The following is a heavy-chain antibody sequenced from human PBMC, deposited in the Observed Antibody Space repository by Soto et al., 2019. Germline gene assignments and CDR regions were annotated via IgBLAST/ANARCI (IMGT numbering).Heavy chain of an antibody. CDR3: AKVLMDSTDWFDP. CDR1: GFTFSNYG. V-gene: IGHV3-30*18. J-gene: IGHJ5*02. Sequence: GGSLRLSCAAPGFTFSNYGMHWVRQAPGKGLEWVAVTSYDGSNKYFADSVKGRFTISRDNSKNTLYLQMNNLRAEDTAVYYCAKVLMDSTDWFDPWGQGTLVTVSS. CDR2: TSYDGSNK. D-gene: IGHD3-9*01.